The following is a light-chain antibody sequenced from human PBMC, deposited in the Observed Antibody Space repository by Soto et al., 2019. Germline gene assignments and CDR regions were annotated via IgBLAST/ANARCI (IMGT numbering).Light chain of an antibody. CDR1: QGMRDD. CDR2: ASS. CDR3: LQDYNFPLT. Sequence: AIQMTQSPSSLSASVGDRITITCRASQGMRDDLGWDQQEPGTAPKLLIYASSSLQSGVPSRFSGSGFGTDFTLTTSSLQPEDFATYYCLQDYNFPLTFGGGTKVEIK. V-gene: IGKV1-6*01. J-gene: IGKJ4*01.